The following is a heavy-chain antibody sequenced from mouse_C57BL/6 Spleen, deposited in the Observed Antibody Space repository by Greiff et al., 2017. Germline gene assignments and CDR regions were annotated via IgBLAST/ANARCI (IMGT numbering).Heavy chain of an antibody. CDR1: GYSITSGYY. D-gene: IGHD1-1*01. V-gene: IGHV3-6*01. CDR3: ARIGGSSPLDY. J-gene: IGHJ2*01. CDR2: ISYDGSN. Sequence: ESGPGLVKPSQSLSLTCSVTGYSITSGYYWNWIRQFPGNKLEWMGYISYDGSNNYNPSLKNRISITRDTSKNQFFLKLNSVTTEDTATYYCARIGGSSPLDYWGQGTTLTVSS.